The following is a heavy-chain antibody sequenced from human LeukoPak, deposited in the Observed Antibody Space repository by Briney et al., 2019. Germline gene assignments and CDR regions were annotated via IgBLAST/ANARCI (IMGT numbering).Heavy chain of an antibody. CDR2: INPNSGGT. D-gene: IGHD6-19*01. CDR3: AREGPPAVAGTEYYFVY. V-gene: IGHV1-2*02. CDR1: GYTFTGYY. J-gene: IGHJ4*02. Sequence: GASVKVSCRAPGYTFTGYYMHWVRQAPGQGLEWMGWINPNSGGTNYAQKFQGRVTMTRDTSISTAYMELSRLRSDDTAVYYCAREGPPAVAGTEYYFVYWGQGTLVTVSS.